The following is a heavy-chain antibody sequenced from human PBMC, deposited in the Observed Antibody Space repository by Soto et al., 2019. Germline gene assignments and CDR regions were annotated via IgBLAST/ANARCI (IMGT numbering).Heavy chain of an antibody. D-gene: IGHD6-6*01. CDR2: IIPIFGTA. CDR1: GGTFSSYA. V-gene: IGHV1-69*13. J-gene: IGHJ3*02. CDR3: ARCEVIAARRGAFDI. Sequence: GASVKVSCKASGGTFSSYAISWVRQAPGQGLEWMGGIIPIFGTANYAQKFQGRVTITADESTSTAYMELSSLRSEDTAVYYCARCEVIAARRGAFDIWARGTMVTVSS.